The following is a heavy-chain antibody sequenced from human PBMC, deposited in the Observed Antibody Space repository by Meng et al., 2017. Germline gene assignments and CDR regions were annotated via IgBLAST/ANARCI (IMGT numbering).Heavy chain of an antibody. CDR1: GFIFSNYA. D-gene: IGHD1-26*01. V-gene: IGHV3-7*04. J-gene: IGHJ4*02. Sequence: GESLKISCAASGFIFSNYAMHWVRQAPGKGLEWVANIKQDGSEKYYVDSVKGRFTISRDNAKNSLYLQMNSLRAEDTAVYYCARVEWGLLGWYFDYWGQGTLVTVSS. CDR3: ARVEWGLLGWYFDY. CDR2: IKQDGSEK.